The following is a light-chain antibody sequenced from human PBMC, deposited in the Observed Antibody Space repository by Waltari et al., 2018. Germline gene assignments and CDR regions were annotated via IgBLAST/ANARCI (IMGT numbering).Light chain of an antibody. J-gene: IGKJ1*01. CDR3: QHYVSLPVT. CDR1: QSVSRA. Sequence: EIVLTQSPGTLSLSPGDRANLSCRASQSVSRALAWYQQNPGQAPRLLLYGASNRATGIPDRFSGSGSGTDFSLIISRLEPEDFAVYYCQHYVSLPVTFGQGTKVEIK. CDR2: GAS. V-gene: IGKV3-20*01.